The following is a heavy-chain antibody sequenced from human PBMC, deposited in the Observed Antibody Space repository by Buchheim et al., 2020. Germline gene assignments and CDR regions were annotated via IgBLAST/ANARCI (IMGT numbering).Heavy chain of an antibody. Sequence: EVQLVESGGGLVKPGGSLRLSCAASGFTFSSYSMNWVRQAPGKGLEWVSSISSSSSYIYYADSVKGRFTITRDNAKNSLYLQMNSLRAEDTAVYYCARVRRHEIYYYYGMDVWGQGTT. J-gene: IGHJ6*02. CDR3: ARVRRHEIYYYYGMDV. V-gene: IGHV3-21*01. CDR2: ISSSSSYI. D-gene: IGHD3-10*01. CDR1: GFTFSSYS.